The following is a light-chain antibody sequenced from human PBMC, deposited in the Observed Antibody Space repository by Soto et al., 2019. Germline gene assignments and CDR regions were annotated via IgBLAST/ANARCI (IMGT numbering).Light chain of an antibody. Sequence: DIQMTQSPSTLSASVGVRVTITCRASQSISSWLAWYQQKPGKAPKLLIYKASTLESGVPSRFSGSGSGTEFTLTISSLQPDDFATYYCQQYNSVSLLTFGGGTKVEIK. J-gene: IGKJ4*01. V-gene: IGKV1-5*03. CDR1: QSISSW. CDR3: QQYNSVSLLT. CDR2: KAS.